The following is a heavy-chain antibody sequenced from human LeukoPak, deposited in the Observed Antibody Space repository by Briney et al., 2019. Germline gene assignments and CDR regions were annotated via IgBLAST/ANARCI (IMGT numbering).Heavy chain of an antibody. CDR3: AREFWRDSSSWYYFDY. CDR2: IYHSGST. V-gene: IGHV4-4*02. CDR1: GGSISSSNW. D-gene: IGHD6-13*01. J-gene: IGHJ4*02. Sequence: PSETLSLTCAVSGGSISSSNWWSWVRQPPGKGLEWIGEIYHSGSTNYNPSLKSRVTISVDKSKNQFSLKLSSVTAADTAVYYCAREFWRDSSSWYYFDYWGQGTLVTVSS.